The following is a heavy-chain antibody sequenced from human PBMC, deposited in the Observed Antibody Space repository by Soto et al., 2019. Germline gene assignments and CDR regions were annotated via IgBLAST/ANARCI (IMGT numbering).Heavy chain of an antibody. CDR3: ARDAVYCSGGSCYESYYYGMDV. CDR2: IYYSGST. J-gene: IGHJ6*02. V-gene: IGHV4-31*03. CDR1: GGSISSGDYY. D-gene: IGHD2-15*01. Sequence: SETLSLTCTVSGGSISSGDYYWIWIRQDTGKGLEWIGYIYYSGSTYYSPSIKSRVTISVDTSKTQFSLKLSSVTAAATVVYYCARDAVYCSGGSCYESYYYGMDVWGQGTTVTVSS.